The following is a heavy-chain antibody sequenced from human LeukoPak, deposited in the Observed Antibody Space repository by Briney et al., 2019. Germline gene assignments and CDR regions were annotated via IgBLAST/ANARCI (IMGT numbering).Heavy chain of an antibody. CDR1: GFTFSSYA. CDR3: ARDRGTLGFDY. D-gene: IGHD3/OR15-3a*01. V-gene: IGHV3-23*01. CDR2: ISGIGNNT. J-gene: IGHJ4*02. Sequence: GGSLRLSCAASGFTFSSYAMTWVRQAPGKGLEWVSGISGIGNNTYYADSVKGRFTVSKDNSKNTLYLQMNSLRAEDTAIYYCARDRGTLGFDYWAQGTLVTVSS.